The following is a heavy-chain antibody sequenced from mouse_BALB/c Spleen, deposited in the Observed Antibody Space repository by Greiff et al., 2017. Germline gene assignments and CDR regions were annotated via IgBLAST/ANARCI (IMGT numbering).Heavy chain of an antibody. CDR2: IWAGGST. J-gene: IGHJ4*01. D-gene: IGHD1-1*01. CDR1: GFSLTSYG. Sequence: VKLVESGPGLVAPSQSLSITCTVSGFSLTSYGVHWVRQPPGKGLEWLGVIWAGGSTNYNSALRSRLSISKDNSKSQVFLKMNSLQTDDTAMYYCARGYYGSRSNYYAMDYWGQGTSVTVSS. V-gene: IGHV2-9*02. CDR3: ARGYYGSRSNYYAMDY.